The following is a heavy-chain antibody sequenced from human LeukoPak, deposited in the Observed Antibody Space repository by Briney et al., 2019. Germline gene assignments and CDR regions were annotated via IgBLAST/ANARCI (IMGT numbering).Heavy chain of an antibody. CDR1: GFTFSSYG. D-gene: IGHD2-2*01. CDR2: IWYDGSNK. V-gene: IGHV3-33*01. CDR3: AREKYCSSTSCYAIDY. J-gene: IGHJ4*02. Sequence: GGSLRLSCAASGFTFSSYGMHWVRQAPGKGLEWVAVIWYDGSNKYYADSVKGRFTISRDNSKNTLYLQMNSLRAEDTAVYYCAREKYCSSTSCYAIDYWGQGTLVTASS.